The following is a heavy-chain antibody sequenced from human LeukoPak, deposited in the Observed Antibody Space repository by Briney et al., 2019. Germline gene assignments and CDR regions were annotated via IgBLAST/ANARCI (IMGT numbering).Heavy chain of an antibody. V-gene: IGHV3-48*03. J-gene: IGHJ3*02. Sequence: PGGSLRLSCAASGFTLSSYEMNWVRQAPGKGLEWISYISDGGSTTYYADSVKGRFSISRDNAKNSLYLQMNSLRAEDTAVYYCARIGYSNWGDALDIWGQGTMVTASS. D-gene: IGHD6-13*01. CDR3: ARIGYSNWGDALDI. CDR2: ISDGGSTT. CDR1: GFTLSSYE.